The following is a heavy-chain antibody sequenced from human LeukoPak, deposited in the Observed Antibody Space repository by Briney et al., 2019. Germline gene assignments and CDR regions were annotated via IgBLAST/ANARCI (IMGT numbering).Heavy chain of an antibody. CDR3: ARRVGHDSNGYLDY. CDR2: IYSTRST. V-gene: IGHV4-4*09. CDR1: GGSINSYY. J-gene: IGHJ4*02. D-gene: IGHD3-22*01. Sequence: SETLSLTCTVSGGSINSYYWSWIHQPPGKGLECIGYIYSTRSTNYNPSLKSRLTISLDPSKNQFSLKLSSVTAPDTALYYCARRVGHDSNGYLDYWGQGTLVTVSS.